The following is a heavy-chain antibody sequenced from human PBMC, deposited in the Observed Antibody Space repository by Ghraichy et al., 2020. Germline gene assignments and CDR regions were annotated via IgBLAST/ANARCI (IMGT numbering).Heavy chain of an antibody. D-gene: IGHD2-21*01. CDR2: IYSGGST. J-gene: IGHJ6*02. Sequence: LSLTCAASGFTVSNNYMSWVRQAPGRGLEWVSLIYSGGSTYYANSVKGRFTISRDSSKNTMYLQMNSLRAEDTAVYYCVWRRAPDVWGPGTTVTVSS. CDR3: VWRRAPDV. CDR1: GFTVSNNY. V-gene: IGHV3-66*01.